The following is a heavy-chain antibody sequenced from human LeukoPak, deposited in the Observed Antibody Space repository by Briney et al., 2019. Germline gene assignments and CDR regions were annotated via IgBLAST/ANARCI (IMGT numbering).Heavy chain of an antibody. CDR1: GGTFSRYA. Sequence: SVKVSCKASGGTFSRYAISWVRQAPGQGLEWMGGIIPIFGTANYAQKFQGRVTITTDESTSTAYMELSSLRSEDTAVYYCARELGGYSYGHFDYWGQGTLVTVSS. CDR2: IIPIFGTA. V-gene: IGHV1-69*05. J-gene: IGHJ4*02. D-gene: IGHD5-18*01. CDR3: ARELGGYSYGHFDY.